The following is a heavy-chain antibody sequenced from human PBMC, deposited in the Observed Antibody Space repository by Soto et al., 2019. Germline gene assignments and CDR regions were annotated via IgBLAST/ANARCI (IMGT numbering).Heavy chain of an antibody. CDR2: IGPESGAT. J-gene: IGHJ4*02. CDR1: RYTFTGHY. D-gene: IGHD1-26*01. V-gene: IGHV1-2*02. CDR3: GRGRSGQIVVFY. Sequence: ASVKVSCKASRYTFTGHYIHWVRQAPEQGPEWMGEIGPESGATRYAQKFQGRVTMTRDTSITTVYMELKNLSPDDTAVYYCGRGRSGQIVVFYWGQGTPVTVSS.